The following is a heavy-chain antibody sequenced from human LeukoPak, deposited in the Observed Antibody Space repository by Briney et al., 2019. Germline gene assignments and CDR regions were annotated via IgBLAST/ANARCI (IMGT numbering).Heavy chain of an antibody. V-gene: IGHV4-61*02. CDR3: ARDGYYYDSSGYYSPVRFDY. CDR2: VYTTGST. D-gene: IGHD3-22*01. CDR1: GGSISSGTYY. Sequence: SETLSLTCNVSGGSISSGTYYWSWIRQPAGKGLEWIGRVYTTGSTTYNPSLKSRVTISMDTSKNQFSLKLSSVTAADTAVYYCARDGYYYDSSGYYSPVRFDYWGQGTLVTVSS. J-gene: IGHJ4*02.